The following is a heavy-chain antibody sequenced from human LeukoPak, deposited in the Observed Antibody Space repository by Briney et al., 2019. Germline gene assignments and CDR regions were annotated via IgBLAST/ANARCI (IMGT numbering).Heavy chain of an antibody. J-gene: IGHJ4*02. CDR1: GFTLSNYW. Sequence: GGSLRLSCAASGFTLSNYWRNWIRHAPGKGLEWVANIKPDGSEKYYLDSMRGRFTISRDNAKNSLYLQMNSLRAEDTAVYYCASGLDWGQGTLVTASS. V-gene: IGHV3-7*05. CDR3: ASGLD. CDR2: IKPDGSEK.